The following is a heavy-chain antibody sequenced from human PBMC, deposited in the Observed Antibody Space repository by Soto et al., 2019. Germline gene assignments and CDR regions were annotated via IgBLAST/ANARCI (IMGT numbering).Heavy chain of an antibody. CDR1: GGTFSSYA. CDR3: AREGPTTVTTLSY. D-gene: IGHD4-17*01. CDR2: IIPIFGTA. J-gene: IGHJ4*02. V-gene: IGHV1-69*13. Sequence: ASVKVSCKASGGTFSSYAISWVRQAPGQGLEWMGGIIPIFGTADYAQKIQGRVTITADESTSTAYMELSSLRSEDTAVYYCAREGPTTVTTLSYWGQGTLVTVSS.